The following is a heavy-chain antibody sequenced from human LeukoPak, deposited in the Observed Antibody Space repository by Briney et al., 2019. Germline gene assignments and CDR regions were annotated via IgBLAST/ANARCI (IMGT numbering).Heavy chain of an antibody. J-gene: IGHJ4*02. CDR2: IYYSGST. CDR1: GGSISSGSYY. Sequence: SETLSLTCTVSGGSISSGSYYWSWIRQPPGKGLEWIGYIYYSGSTNYNPSLKSRVTISVDTSKNQFSLKLSSVTAADTAVYFCASDRSGYYYVDYWGQGTLVTVSS. CDR3: ASDRSGYYYVDY. V-gene: IGHV4-61*01. D-gene: IGHD3-22*01.